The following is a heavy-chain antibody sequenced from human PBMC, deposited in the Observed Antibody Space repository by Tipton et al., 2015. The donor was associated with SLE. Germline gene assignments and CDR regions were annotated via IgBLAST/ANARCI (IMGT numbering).Heavy chain of an antibody. V-gene: IGHV3-23*01. J-gene: IGHJ4*02. Sequence: GSLRLSCATSVFTFSSYALSWVRRAPGKGLEWVSAISGGGGSTYYADFVKGRFSISIDKSKKTLFLQMNSLRVDDTATYYCAKFEKTTDFYLDSWGQGTLVSVSS. CDR1: VFTFSSYA. CDR3: AKFEKTTDFYLDS. D-gene: IGHD1/OR15-1a*01. CDR2: ISGGGGST.